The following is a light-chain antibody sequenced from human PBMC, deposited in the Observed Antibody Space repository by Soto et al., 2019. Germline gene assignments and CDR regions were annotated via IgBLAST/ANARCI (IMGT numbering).Light chain of an antibody. V-gene: IGKV3-11*01. Sequence: EIVLTQSPATLSLSPGKRATLSCRASQSVGSYLAWYQQKPGQAPRLLIYDASSRATGIPARFTGSGSGTDFTLTISSLEPEDFAVYYCQHRTNWPLTFGGGTKVEIK. CDR1: QSVGSY. CDR2: DAS. J-gene: IGKJ4*01. CDR3: QHRTNWPLT.